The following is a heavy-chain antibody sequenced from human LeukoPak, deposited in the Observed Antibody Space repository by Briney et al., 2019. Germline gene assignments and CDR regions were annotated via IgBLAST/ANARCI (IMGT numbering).Heavy chain of an antibody. D-gene: IGHD6-19*01. J-gene: IGHJ4*02. CDR1: GLTFSTYG. Sequence: GGSLRLSCVASGLTFSTYGMHWVRQAPAKGLDWVAFIRYDGSEGYYADSVKDRFTVSRDNSKNTLYLQMNSLRVEDTAVYYCAKVGYGWYEVDYWGQGTLVTVSS. V-gene: IGHV3-30*02. CDR3: AKVGYGWYEVDY. CDR2: IRYDGSEG.